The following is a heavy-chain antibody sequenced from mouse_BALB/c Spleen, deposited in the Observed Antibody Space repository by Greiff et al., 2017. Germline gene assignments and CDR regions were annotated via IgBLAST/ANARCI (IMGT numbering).Heavy chain of an antibody. J-gene: IGHJ4*01. D-gene: IGHD3-1*01. CDR3: NGRLGLRQYYYAMDY. Sequence: VQLKQSGAELVRSGASVKLSCTASGFNIKDYYMHWVKQRPEQGLEWIGWIDPENGDTEYAPKFQGKATMTADTSSNTAYLQLSSLTSEDTAVYYCNGRLGLRQYYYAMDYWGQGTSVTVSS. V-gene: IGHV14-4*02. CDR1: GFNIKDYY. CDR2: IDPENGDT.